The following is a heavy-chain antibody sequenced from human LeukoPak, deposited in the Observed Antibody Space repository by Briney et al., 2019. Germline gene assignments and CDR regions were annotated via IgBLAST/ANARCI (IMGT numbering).Heavy chain of an antibody. D-gene: IGHD3-9*01. J-gene: IGHJ5*02. CDR3: AITPSAYDILTGSLHGRFDP. CDR1: GFTFSSYS. CDR2: ISSSSSTI. V-gene: IGHV3-48*04. Sequence: GRSLRLSCAASGFTFSSYSMNWVRQAPGKGLEWVSYISSSSSTIYYADSVKGRFTISRDNAKNSLYLQMNSMRAEDTAVYYCAITPSAYDILTGSLHGRFDPWGQGTLVTVSS.